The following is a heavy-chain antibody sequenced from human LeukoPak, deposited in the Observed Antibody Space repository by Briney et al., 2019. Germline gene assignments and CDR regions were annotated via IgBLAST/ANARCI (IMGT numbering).Heavy chain of an antibody. V-gene: IGHV4-39*01. CDR1: GGSISSSSYY. Sequence: SETLSLTCTVSGGSISSSSYYWGWVRQPPGKGLEWLGCIYYGGSTYYNPPLKGRVTISVDTSKNQFSLKLSSVTAADTAVYYCATSGRYYDILTGLEFDYWGQGTLVTVSS. D-gene: IGHD3-9*01. CDR3: ATSGRYYDILTGLEFDY. CDR2: IYYGGST. J-gene: IGHJ4*02.